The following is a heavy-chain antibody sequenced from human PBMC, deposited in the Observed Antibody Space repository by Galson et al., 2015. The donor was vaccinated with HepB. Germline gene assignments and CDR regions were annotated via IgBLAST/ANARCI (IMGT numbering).Heavy chain of an antibody. V-gene: IGHV2-5*02. J-gene: IGHJ5*02. Sequence: PALVKPTQTLTLTCTFSGFSLSTSGVGVGWIRQPPGKALEWLALIYWDDDKRYSPSLKSRLTITKDTSKNQVVLTMTNMDPVDTATYYCAHRRSYYGDYEGDWFDPWGQGTLVTVSS. D-gene: IGHD4-17*01. CDR2: IYWDDDK. CDR1: GFSLSTSGVG. CDR3: AHRRSYYGDYEGDWFDP.